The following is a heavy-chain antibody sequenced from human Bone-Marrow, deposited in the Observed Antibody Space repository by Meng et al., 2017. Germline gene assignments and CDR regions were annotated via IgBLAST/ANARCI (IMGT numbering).Heavy chain of an antibody. Sequence: ALLTGWSPAVGKPSGPLLPPCGVCGDSNMRSNWWNGVRHPPGKGLEWIGESYHSGSTNYNPSLKSRVTISVDKSKNQFSLKLSSVTAADTAVYYCARGQYFSWWELLPAFWFDPWGQGTLVTVSS. D-gene: IGHD1-26*01. CDR1: GDSNMRSNW. CDR2: SYHSGST. J-gene: IGHJ5*02. V-gene: IGHV4-4*02. CDR3: ARGQYFSWWELLPAFWFDP.